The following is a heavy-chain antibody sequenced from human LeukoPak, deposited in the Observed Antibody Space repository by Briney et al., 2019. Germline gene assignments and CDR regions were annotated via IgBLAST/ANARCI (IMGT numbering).Heavy chain of an antibody. CDR3: ARDPPALEDFDY. CDR1: GFTFSSYN. J-gene: IGHJ4*02. CDR2: ISGRGNTI. Sequence: GGSLRLSCAASGFTFSSYNMNWVRQAPGKGLEGVSYISGRGNTIKYADSVKGRFTISRDNGKISLYLHMSSLRAEDTAVYYCARDPPALEDFDYWGQGTQVTVSS. V-gene: IGHV3-48*04.